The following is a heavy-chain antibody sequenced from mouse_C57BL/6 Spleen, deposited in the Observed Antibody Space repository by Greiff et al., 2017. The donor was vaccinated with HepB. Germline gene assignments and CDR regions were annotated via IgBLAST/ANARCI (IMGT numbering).Heavy chain of an antibody. CDR1: GFSLTSYG. V-gene: IGHV2-6-1*01. D-gene: IGHD1-1*01. Sequence: QVQLKESGPGLVAPSQSLSITCTVSGFSLTSYGVHWVRQPPGKGLEWLVVIWSDGSTTYNSALKSRLSISKDNSKSQVFLKMNSLQTDDTAMYYCARHPHYYGSSGSLYYAMDYWGQGTSVTVSS. CDR2: IWSDGST. CDR3: ARHPHYYGSSGSLYYAMDY. J-gene: IGHJ4*01.